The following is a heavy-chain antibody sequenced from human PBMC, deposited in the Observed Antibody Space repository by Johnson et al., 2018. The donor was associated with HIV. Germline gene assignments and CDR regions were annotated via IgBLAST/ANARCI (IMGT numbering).Heavy chain of an antibody. CDR1: GFTFDDYA. Sequence: VQLVESGGGVVRPGGSLRLSCAASGFTFDDYAMHWVRQAPGKGLEWVSGISWNSGSIGYADSVKGRFTISRDNAKNSLYLQMNSLRAEDTALYYCAKDVSSSSWFFAFDIWGQGTMVTVSS. D-gene: IGHD6-13*01. J-gene: IGHJ3*02. CDR3: AKDVSSSSWFFAFDI. CDR2: ISWNSGSI. V-gene: IGHV3-9*01.